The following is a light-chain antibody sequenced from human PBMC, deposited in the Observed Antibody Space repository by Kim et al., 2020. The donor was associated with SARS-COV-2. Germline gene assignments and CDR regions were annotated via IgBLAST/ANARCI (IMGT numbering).Light chain of an antibody. Sequence: VSQGERATPPCRASGTVTTTLAWYQHRPGQPPRLLIYGASTRATGVPARFSGSGSGTEFTLTISSLQSEDFAVYYCHHYNNWPQTFGQGTKVDIK. V-gene: IGKV3-15*01. CDR2: GAS. CDR3: HHYNNWPQT. J-gene: IGKJ1*01. CDR1: GTVTTT.